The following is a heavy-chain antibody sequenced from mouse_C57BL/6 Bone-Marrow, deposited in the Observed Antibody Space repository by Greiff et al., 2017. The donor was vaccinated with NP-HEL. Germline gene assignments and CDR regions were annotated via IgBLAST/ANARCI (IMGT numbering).Heavy chain of an antibody. V-gene: IGHV1-26*01. CDR1: GYTFTDYY. J-gene: IGHJ2*01. CDR3: AREYYGI. D-gene: IGHD1-1*01. CDR2: INPNNGGT. Sequence: EVQLQQSGPELVKPGASVKISCKASGYTFTDYYMNWVKQSHGKSLEWIGDINPNNGGTSYNQKFKGKATLTVDKSSSTAYMELRSLTSEDSAVYYCAREYYGIWGQGTTLTVSS.